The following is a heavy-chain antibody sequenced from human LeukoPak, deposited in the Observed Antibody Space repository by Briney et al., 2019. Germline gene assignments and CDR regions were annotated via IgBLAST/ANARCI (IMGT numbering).Heavy chain of an antibody. Sequence: SETLSLTCTVSGGSISSSSYYWGWIRQPPGKGLEWIGSIYYSGSTYYNPSLKSRVTISVDTSKNQFSLKLSSVTAADTAVYYCARVTGYMIEDYFDYWGQGILVTVSS. D-gene: IGHD3-9*01. CDR1: GGSISSSSYY. J-gene: IGHJ4*02. V-gene: IGHV4-39*01. CDR2: IYYSGST. CDR3: ARVTGYMIEDYFDY.